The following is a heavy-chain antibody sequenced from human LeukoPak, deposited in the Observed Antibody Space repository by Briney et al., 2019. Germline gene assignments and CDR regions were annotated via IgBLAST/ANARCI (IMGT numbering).Heavy chain of an antibody. J-gene: IGHJ6*03. CDR3: ARVPRSYYYYYYMDV. CDR2: IYYSGST. V-gene: IGHV4-28*03. Sequence: PSDTLSLTCAVSGYSISSSNWWGWIRQPPGKGLEWIGYIYYSGSTNYNPSLKSRVAISVDTSKNQFSLKLSSVTAADTAVYYCARVPRSYYYYYYMDVWGKGTTVTVSS. CDR1: GYSISSSNW.